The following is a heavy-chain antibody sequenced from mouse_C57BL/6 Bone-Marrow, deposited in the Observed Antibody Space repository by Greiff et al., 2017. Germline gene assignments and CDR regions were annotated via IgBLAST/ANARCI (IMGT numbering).Heavy chain of an antibody. D-gene: IGHD2-2*01. CDR3: ARDGLRFDY. CDR1: GYTFTSYW. V-gene: IGHV1-50*01. CDR2: IDPSDSYT. J-gene: IGHJ2*01. Sequence: QVQLQQPGAELVKPGASVKLSCKASGYTFTSYWMQWVKQRPGQGLEWIGEIDPSDSYTNYNQKFKGKATLTVDTSSSTAYMQLSSLPSEDSAVYYCARDGLRFDYWGQGTTLTVSS.